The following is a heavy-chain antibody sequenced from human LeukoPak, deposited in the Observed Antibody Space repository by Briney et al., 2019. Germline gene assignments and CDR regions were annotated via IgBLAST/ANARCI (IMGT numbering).Heavy chain of an antibody. D-gene: IGHD5/OR15-5a*01. Sequence: GGSLRLSCAASGFTFSSYAMSWVREAPARGLEWVSGISWNSGSIGYADSVKGRFTISRDNAKNSLYLQMNSLRAEDTALYYCAKALGVGVSNFDYWGQGTLVTVSS. V-gene: IGHV3-9*01. J-gene: IGHJ4*02. CDR1: GFTFSSYA. CDR2: ISWNSGSI. CDR3: AKALGVGVSNFDY.